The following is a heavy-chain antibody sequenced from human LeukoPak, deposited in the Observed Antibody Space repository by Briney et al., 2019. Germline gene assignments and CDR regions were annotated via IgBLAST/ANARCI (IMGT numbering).Heavy chain of an antibody. CDR2: IKQDGSEK. Sequence: GGSLRLSCAASGFTFSTYWMSWVCQAPGKGLEWVANIKQDGSEKDYVDSVKGRFTISRDNSKNTLYLQMNSLRAEDTAVYYCARGPLIVVVPAAKIDYWGQGTLVTVSS. J-gene: IGHJ4*02. CDR3: ARGPLIVVVPAAKIDY. CDR1: GFTFSTYW. D-gene: IGHD2-2*01. V-gene: IGHV3-7*01.